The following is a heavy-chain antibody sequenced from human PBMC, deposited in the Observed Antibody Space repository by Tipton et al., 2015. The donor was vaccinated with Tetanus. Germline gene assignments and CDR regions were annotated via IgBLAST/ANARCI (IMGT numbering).Heavy chain of an antibody. CDR3: ASYNIPYYFGY. D-gene: IGHD2-2*02. CDR2: IDYSGST. Sequence: TLSLTCTVSGDSVRSGSYYWSWIRQPPGKELEWIGYIDYSGSTNYNPSLKSRLIISADTSKNQFSLRLSSVTAADTAVYYCASYNIPYYFGYWGRGTLVTVSS. J-gene: IGHJ4*02. CDR1: GDSVRSGSYY. V-gene: IGHV4-61*01.